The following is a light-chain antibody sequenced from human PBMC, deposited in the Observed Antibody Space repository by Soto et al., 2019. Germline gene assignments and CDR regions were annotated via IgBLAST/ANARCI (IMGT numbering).Light chain of an antibody. CDR2: EAS. V-gene: IGKV3-11*01. Sequence: EIVFRHSRATLSLSPLEISTLSCRASQSINTYLSWYQQRPGQAPRLLIYEASDRATGIPARFSGSGSGTDFTLTINDLEPEDSAVYYCQQRSNWPHFGQGTRLEIK. J-gene: IGKJ5*01. CDR3: QQRSNWPH. CDR1: QSINTY.